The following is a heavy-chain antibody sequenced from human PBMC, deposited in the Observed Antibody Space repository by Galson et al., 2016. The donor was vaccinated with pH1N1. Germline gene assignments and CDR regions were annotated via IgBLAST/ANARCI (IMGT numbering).Heavy chain of an antibody. CDR3: TKARVGNYYFDY. D-gene: IGHD1-7*01. Sequence: SLRLSCAASGFTFGDYAMRWVRQAPGKGLEYVSSISTSSGTTYYGDSVRGRSTISRDNSKHTVYLQMNSLRAEDTAIYYCTKARVGNYYFDYWGQGSLVTVSS. CDR1: GFTFGDYA. CDR2: ISTSSGTT. V-gene: IGHV3-23*01. J-gene: IGHJ4*02.